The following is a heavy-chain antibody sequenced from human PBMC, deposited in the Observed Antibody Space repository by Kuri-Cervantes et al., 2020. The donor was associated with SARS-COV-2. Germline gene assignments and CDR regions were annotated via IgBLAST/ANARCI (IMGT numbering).Heavy chain of an antibody. CDR1: GFTFSSYA. Sequence: GESLKISCAASGFTFSSYAMHWVRQAPGKGLEWVALISYDGSNKYYADSVKGRFTISRDNSKNTLYLQMNSLRAEDTAVYYCARGSGWYVDYYYGMDVWGQGTTVTVSS. J-gene: IGHJ6*02. D-gene: IGHD6-19*01. V-gene: IGHV3-30-3*01. CDR2: ISYDGSNK. CDR3: ARGSGWYVDYYYGMDV.